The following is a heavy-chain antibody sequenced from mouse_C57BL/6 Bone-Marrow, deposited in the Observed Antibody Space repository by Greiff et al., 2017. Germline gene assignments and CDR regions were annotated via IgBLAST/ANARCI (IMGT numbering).Heavy chain of an antibody. CDR1: GYTFTSYD. CDR2: IYPRDGSS. J-gene: IGHJ4*01. Sequence: QVQLQQSGPELVQPGASLKLSCKASGYTFTSYDINWVKQTPGQGLEWIGWIYPRDGSSKYNEKCKGKATLHGDTSSSTAYMELHSLTTEDSAVYFCATYYAMDYWGQGTSVTVAA. CDR3: ATYYAMDY. V-gene: IGHV1-85*01.